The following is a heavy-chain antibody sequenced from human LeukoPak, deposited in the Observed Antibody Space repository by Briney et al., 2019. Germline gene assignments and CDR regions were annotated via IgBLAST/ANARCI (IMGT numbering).Heavy chain of an antibody. D-gene: IGHD1-26*01. CDR2: ISYDGSNK. V-gene: IGHV3-30-3*01. CDR1: GFTFSSYA. J-gene: IGHJ4*02. CDR3: AREFGELLPHFDY. Sequence: GGSLRLSCAASGFTFSSYAMHWVRQAPGKGLEWVAVISYDGSNKYYADSVKGRFTISRDNSKNTLYLQMNSLRAEDTAVYYCAREFGELLPHFDYWGQGTLVTVSS.